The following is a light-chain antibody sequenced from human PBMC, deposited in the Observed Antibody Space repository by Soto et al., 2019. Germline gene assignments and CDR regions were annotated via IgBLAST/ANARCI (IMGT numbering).Light chain of an antibody. V-gene: IGLV1-44*01. CDR3: AAWDDSLNAYV. CDR1: NSNIGSNT. CDR2: SDK. J-gene: IGLJ1*01. Sequence: QSVLTQPPSASGTPGQRVTISCSGSNSNIGSNTVNWYQQLPGTAPRFIIYSDKQRPPGVPERFSGSKSGTSASLAIGGLQSEDEADYYCAAWDDSLNAYVFGTGTKLTVL.